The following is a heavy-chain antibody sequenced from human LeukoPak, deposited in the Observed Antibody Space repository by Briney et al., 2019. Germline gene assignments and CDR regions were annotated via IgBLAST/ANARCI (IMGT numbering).Heavy chain of an antibody. J-gene: IGHJ6*03. D-gene: IGHD5-24*01. CDR3: SIGECRDGYNCGYYYYYMDV. CDR2: IIPIFGTA. Sequence: SVKVSCKASGGTFSSYAISWVRQAPAQGLEWMGGIIPIFGTANYAQKFQGRVTITADESTSTAYMELSALRSADTAVYYCSIGECRDGYNCGYYYYYMDVWGKGTTVTVSS. CDR1: GGTFSSYA. V-gene: IGHV1-69*13.